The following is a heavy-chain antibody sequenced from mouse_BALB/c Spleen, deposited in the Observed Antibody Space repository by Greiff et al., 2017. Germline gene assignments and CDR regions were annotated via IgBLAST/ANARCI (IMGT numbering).Heavy chain of an antibody. CDR2: IRSKSNNYAT. D-gene: IGHD6-5*01. CDR1: GFTFNTYA. Sequence: EVMLVESGGGLVQPKGSLKLSCAASGFTFNTYAMNWVRQAPGKGLEWVARIRSKSNNYATCYADSVKDRFTISRDDSQSMLYLQMNNLKTEDTAMYYCVSGYAYFDYWGQGTTLTVSS. V-gene: IGHV10-1*02. J-gene: IGHJ2*01. CDR3: VSGYAYFDY.